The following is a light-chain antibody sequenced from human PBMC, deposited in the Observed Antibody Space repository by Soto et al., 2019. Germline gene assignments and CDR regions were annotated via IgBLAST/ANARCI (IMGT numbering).Light chain of an antibody. CDR3: SSYTTSSTVV. V-gene: IGLV2-14*01. Sequence: QSALTQPASVSGSPGQSITISCTGTSSDIGGYEYVSWYQQHPGKAPRLMIYEVTYRPSGVSNRFSGSKSGSTASLTISGLQAEDEADYYCSSYTTSSTVVFGTGTKVTVL. CDR1: SSDIGGYEY. J-gene: IGLJ1*01. CDR2: EVT.